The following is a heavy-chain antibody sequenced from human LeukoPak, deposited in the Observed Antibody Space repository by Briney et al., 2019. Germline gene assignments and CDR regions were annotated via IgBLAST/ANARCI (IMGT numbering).Heavy chain of an antibody. D-gene: IGHD2-21*02. Sequence: GGSLRLSCAASGFTFSSYSMNWVRQAPGKGREWVSSISSGSRYIYYADSVKGRFTISRDNAKNSLYLQMNSLRAEDTAVYYCASAISAVTFLDGFDIWGQGTMLTVSS. CDR1: GFTFSSYS. J-gene: IGHJ3*02. CDR2: ISSGSRYI. CDR3: ASAISAVTFLDGFDI. V-gene: IGHV3-21*01.